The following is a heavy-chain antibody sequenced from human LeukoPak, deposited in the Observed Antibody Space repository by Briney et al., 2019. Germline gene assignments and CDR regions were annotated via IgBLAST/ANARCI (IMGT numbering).Heavy chain of an antibody. CDR2: IYSGGST. CDR3: AKNSRYSSSWAYYYYYMDV. V-gene: IGHV3-66*01. D-gene: IGHD6-13*01. Sequence: PGGSLRLSCAASGFTVSSNYMSWVRQAPGKGLEWVSVIYSGGSTHYADSVKGRFTISRDNSKNTVYLQMNSLRAEDTAVYYCAKNSRYSSSWAYYYYYMDVWGKGTTVTVSS. CDR1: GFTVSSNY. J-gene: IGHJ6*03.